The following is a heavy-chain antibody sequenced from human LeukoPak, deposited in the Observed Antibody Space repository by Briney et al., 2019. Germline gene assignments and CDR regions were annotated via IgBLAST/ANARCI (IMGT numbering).Heavy chain of an antibody. CDR1: GYTFTSYD. J-gene: IGHJ6*03. CDR2: MNPNSGNT. CDR3: ARGQGHYYYYYYMDV. V-gene: IGHV1-8*01. Sequence: GASVTVSCMASGYTFTSYDINWVRQAAGQGVEGMGWMNPNSGNTGYAQKFQGRVTMTRNTSISTAYMELNSLRSEDTAVYYCARGQGHYYYYYYMDVWGKGTTVTVSS.